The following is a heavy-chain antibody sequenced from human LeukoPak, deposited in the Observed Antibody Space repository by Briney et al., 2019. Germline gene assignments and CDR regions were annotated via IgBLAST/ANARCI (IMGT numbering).Heavy chain of an antibody. CDR1: GGSISSYY. Sequence: SETLSLTYTVSGGSISSYYWSWIRQPPGKGLEWIGYIYYSGSTYYNPSLKSRVTISVDTSKNQFSLKLSSVTAADTAVYYCARAYDILTGYPFDYWGQGTLVTVSS. V-gene: IGHV4-59*08. CDR2: IYYSGST. J-gene: IGHJ4*02. D-gene: IGHD3-9*01. CDR3: ARAYDILTGYPFDY.